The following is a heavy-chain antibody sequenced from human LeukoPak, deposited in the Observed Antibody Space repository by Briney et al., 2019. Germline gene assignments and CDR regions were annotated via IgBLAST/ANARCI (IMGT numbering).Heavy chain of an antibody. D-gene: IGHD2-2*01. V-gene: IGHV4-4*07. Sequence: SETLSLTCTVSGGSISSYYWSWIRQPAGKGLEWIGRIYTSGSTDYNPSLKSRVTMSVDTSKNQFSLKLSSVTAADTAVYYCARGGYCSSTSCYARFDYWGQGTLVTVSS. CDR2: IYTSGST. J-gene: IGHJ4*02. CDR3: ARGGYCSSTSCYARFDY. CDR1: GGSISSYY.